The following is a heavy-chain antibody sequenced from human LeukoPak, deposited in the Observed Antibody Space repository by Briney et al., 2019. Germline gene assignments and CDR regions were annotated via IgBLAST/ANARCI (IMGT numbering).Heavy chain of an antibody. Sequence: GESLKISCKGSGYSFTSYWIGWVRQMPGKGLEWMGIIYPGDSDTRYSPSFQGQVTISADKSISTAYLQWSSLKASDTAMYYCARLVTMVRGVIIKPNGDAFDIWGQGTMVTVSS. CDR2: IYPGDSDT. CDR3: ARLVTMVRGVIIKPNGDAFDI. V-gene: IGHV5-51*01. CDR1: GYSFTSYW. D-gene: IGHD3-10*01. J-gene: IGHJ3*02.